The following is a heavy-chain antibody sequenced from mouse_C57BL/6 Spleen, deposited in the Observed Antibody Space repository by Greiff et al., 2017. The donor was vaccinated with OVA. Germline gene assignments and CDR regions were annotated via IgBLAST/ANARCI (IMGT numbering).Heavy chain of an antibody. V-gene: IGHV1-15*01. J-gene: IGHJ3*01. CDR1: GYTFTDYE. CDR3: TRGGDGYPPFAY. D-gene: IGHD2-3*01. CDR2: IDPETGGT. Sequence: VQLQQSGAELVRPGASVTLSCKASGYTFTDYEMHWVKQTPVHGLEWIGAIDPETGGTAYNQKFKGKAILTADKSSSTAYMELRSLTSEDSAVYYCTRGGDGYPPFAYWGQGTLVTVSA.